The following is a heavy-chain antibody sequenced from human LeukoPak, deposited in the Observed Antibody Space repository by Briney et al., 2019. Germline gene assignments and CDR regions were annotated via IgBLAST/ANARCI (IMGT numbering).Heavy chain of an antibody. D-gene: IGHD1-26*01. Sequence: GGSLRLSCAASGFTFSSYEMNWVRQAPGKGLEWVSAISDSGGSTYYADSVKGRFTISRDNSKNTLYLQMNSLRAEDTAVYYCAKADGSYLAEYFQHWGQGTLVTVSS. CDR3: AKADGSYLAEYFQH. J-gene: IGHJ1*01. CDR2: ISDSGGST. CDR1: GFTFSSYE. V-gene: IGHV3-23*01.